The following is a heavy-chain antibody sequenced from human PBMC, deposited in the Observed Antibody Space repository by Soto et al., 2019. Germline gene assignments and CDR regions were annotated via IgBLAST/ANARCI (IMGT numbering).Heavy chain of an antibody. CDR1: GFTCSRYW. Sequence: EVQLVESGGGLVQPGGSLRLSCAASGFTCSRYWMHWVRQVPGEGLVWVSHINGDGGRTTYADSVKGRFTNSRDNAKKTLYLQMTSLRAEDTAVYYCARVGYSSGCYYFDYWGPGTRVTVSS. CDR2: INGDGGRT. V-gene: IGHV3-74*01. CDR3: ARVGYSSGCYYFDY. J-gene: IGHJ4*02. D-gene: IGHD3-22*01.